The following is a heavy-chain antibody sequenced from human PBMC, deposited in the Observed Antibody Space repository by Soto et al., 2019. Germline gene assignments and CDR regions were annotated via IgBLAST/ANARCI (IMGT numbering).Heavy chain of an antibody. D-gene: IGHD3-9*01. V-gene: IGHV3-33*01. J-gene: IGHJ4*02. Sequence: GGSLRLSCAASGFTFSSYGMHWVRQAPGKGLEWVAVIWYDGSNKYYADSVKGRFTISRDNSRNMVFLQMNGLRVEDTALYYCARDREPDGIWTFDSWGQGALVTVSS. CDR3: ARDREPDGIWTFDS. CDR1: GFTFSSYG. CDR2: IWYDGSNK.